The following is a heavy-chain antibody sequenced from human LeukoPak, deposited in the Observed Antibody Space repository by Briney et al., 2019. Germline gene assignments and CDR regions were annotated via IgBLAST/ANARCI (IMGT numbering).Heavy chain of an antibody. D-gene: IGHD3-16*01. V-gene: IGHV1-18*01. Sequence: ASVKVSCKASGYSFTSYGISWMRQAPGQGLEWMGWISAYNGDTNYAQKLQGRVTMTTDTSTSTAYMELRSLRSDDTAVYYCARVSVEGGTSYVWGSLSSDPPPDYWGQGTRVTVSS. J-gene: IGHJ4*02. CDR2: ISAYNGDT. CDR1: GYSFTSYG. CDR3: ARVSVEGGTSYVWGSLSSDPPPDY.